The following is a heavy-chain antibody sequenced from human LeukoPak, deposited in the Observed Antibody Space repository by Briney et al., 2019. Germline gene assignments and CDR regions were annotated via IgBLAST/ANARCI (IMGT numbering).Heavy chain of an antibody. V-gene: IGHV3-7*01. Sequence: GGSLRLSCAASGFPFSSYAMHWVRQAPGKGLEWVANIKQDGSEKYYVDSVKGRFTISRDNAKNSLFLQMNSLRAEDTAVYYCATKDGYNFDYWGQGTLVTVSS. CDR1: GFPFSSYA. J-gene: IGHJ4*02. CDR2: IKQDGSEK. CDR3: ATKDGYNFDY. D-gene: IGHD5-24*01.